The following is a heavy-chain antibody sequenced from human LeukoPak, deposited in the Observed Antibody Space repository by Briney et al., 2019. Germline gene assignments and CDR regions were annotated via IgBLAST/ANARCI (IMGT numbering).Heavy chain of an antibody. J-gene: IGHJ4*02. CDR2: IIPIFGTA. CDR1: GGTFSSYA. Sequence: SVKVSCKASGGTFSSYAISWVRQAPGQGLEWMGGIIPIFGTANYAQKFQGRVTITADKSTSTAYMELSSLRSEDTAVYYCARDAYYGSRSYWVYWGQGTLVTVSS. D-gene: IGHD3-10*01. CDR3: ARDAYYGSRSYWVY. V-gene: IGHV1-69*06.